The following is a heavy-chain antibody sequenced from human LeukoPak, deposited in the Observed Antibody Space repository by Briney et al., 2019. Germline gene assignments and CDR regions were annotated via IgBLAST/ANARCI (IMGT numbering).Heavy chain of an antibody. V-gene: IGHV3-21*01. CDR1: GFTFSSYS. J-gene: IGHJ4*02. D-gene: IGHD4-17*01. CDR2: ISSSSSYI. CDR3: ARDHGDYYSERFDY. Sequence: GGSLRLSCAASGFTFSSYSMNWVRQAPGKGLEWVSSISSSSSYIYYADSVKGRFTISRDNAKNSLYLQMNSLKAEDTAVCYCARDHGDYYSERFDYWGQGTLVTVSS.